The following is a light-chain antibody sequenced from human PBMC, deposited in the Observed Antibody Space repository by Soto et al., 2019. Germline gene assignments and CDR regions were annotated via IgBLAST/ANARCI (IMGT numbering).Light chain of an antibody. CDR2: SAS. J-gene: IGKJ1*01. CDR3: LQHNSYPRT. Sequence: DIRMTQSPSSLSATVGDRVTITCRASQGIRTDLGWYQQKPGKAPKRLIYSASSLQSGVPSRFSGSGSGTEFTLTISSLQPEDFATYYCLQHNSYPRTFCQGTKVDIK. V-gene: IGKV1-17*01. CDR1: QGIRTD.